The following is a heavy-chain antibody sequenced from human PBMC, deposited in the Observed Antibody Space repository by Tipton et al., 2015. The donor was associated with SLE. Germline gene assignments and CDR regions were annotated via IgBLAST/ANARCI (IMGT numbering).Heavy chain of an antibody. CDR2: LYFSGST. V-gene: IGHV4-39*01. J-gene: IGHJ3*02. CDR3: ARLDIVVVVAATSAFDI. D-gene: IGHD2-15*01. CDR1: GGSISSGTYY. Sequence: TLSLTCTVSGGSISSGTYYWAWIRQPPGKGLEWIGSLYFSGSTYYNPSLKSRVTISVDTSKNQFSLKLSSVTAAGTAVYYCARLDIVVVVAATSAFDIWGQGTMVTVSS.